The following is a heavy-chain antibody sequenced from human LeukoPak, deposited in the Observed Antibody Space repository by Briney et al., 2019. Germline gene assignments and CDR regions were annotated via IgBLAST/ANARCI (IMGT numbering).Heavy chain of an antibody. D-gene: IGHD5-24*01. V-gene: IGHV1-46*01. J-gene: IGHJ4*02. CDR2: INPSGGST. CDR3: AGGEMATIYYFDY. CDR1: GYTFTSYY. Sequence: ASVKVSCKASGYTFTSYYMHWVRQAPGQGLEWMGIINPSGGSTSYAQKFQGRVTMTRDTSTSTVYMELSSLRSEDQAVHYCAGGEMATIYYFDYWGQGTLVTGSS.